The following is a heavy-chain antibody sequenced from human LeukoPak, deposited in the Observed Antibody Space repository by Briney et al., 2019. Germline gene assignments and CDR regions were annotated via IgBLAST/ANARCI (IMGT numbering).Heavy chain of an antibody. CDR2: ISSSSSYI. J-gene: IGHJ3*02. D-gene: IGHD5-24*01. V-gene: IGHV3-21*01. CDR3: ARGRDDYNYHASDI. CDR1: GFTFSSYS. Sequence: PGGSLRLSCAVSGFTFSSYSMNWVRQAPGKGLEWVSSISSSSSYIFYVDSLKGRFTISRDNAKNSVYLQMNSLRAEDTAVYYCARGRDDYNYHASDIWGQGTMVTVSS.